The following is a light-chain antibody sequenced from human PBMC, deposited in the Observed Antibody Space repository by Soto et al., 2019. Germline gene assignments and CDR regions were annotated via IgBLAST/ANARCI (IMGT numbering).Light chain of an antibody. CDR3: QSYDSSLSGSV. CDR2: GNS. CDR1: SSNIGAGYD. J-gene: IGLJ3*02. Sequence: QSVLTQPPSVSGAPGQRVTISCTGSSSNIGAGYDVYWYQQLPGTAPKLLIYGNSNRPSGVPDRFSGSKSGTSASLAITGLQAEDEADHYCQSYDSSLSGSVFGGGTKVTVL. V-gene: IGLV1-40*01.